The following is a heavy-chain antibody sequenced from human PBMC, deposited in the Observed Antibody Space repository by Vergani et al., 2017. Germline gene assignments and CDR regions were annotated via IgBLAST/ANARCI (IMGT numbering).Heavy chain of an antibody. CDR2: IYNSGNG. J-gene: IGHJ2*01. CDR1: GDSIISRSYY. CDR3: ASEKYYSDRTSHFRGRYFDV. D-gene: IGHD3-16*01. Sequence: QMQLQESGPGLVKASETLSLTCTVSGDSIISRSYYWGWIRQPPGKGLEWIGSIYNSGNGDSSSSLKSRVTISADTSKNQFSLRLTSVTAADTAVYYCASEKYYSDRTSHFRGRYFDVWGRGTLVTVPS. V-gene: IGHV4-39*01.